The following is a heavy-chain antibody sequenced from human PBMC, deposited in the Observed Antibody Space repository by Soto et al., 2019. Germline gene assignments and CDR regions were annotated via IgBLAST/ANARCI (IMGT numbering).Heavy chain of an antibody. D-gene: IGHD3-10*01. CDR2: ISYDGSNK. Sequence: PGGSLRRSCAASGFTLSSYGMHWVRQAPGKGLEWVAVISYDGSNKYYADSVKGRITISRDNSKNTLYLQMNSLRAEDTAVYYCAKPICGGYYGSGSYCDAFDIWGQGTMVTV. V-gene: IGHV3-30*18. J-gene: IGHJ3*02. CDR1: GFTLSSYG. CDR3: AKPICGGYYGSGSYCDAFDI.